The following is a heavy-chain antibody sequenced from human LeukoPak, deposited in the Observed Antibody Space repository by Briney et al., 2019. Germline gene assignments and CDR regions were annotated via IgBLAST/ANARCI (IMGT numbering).Heavy chain of an antibody. D-gene: IGHD6-13*01. Sequence: GGSLRLSCAASGFTFSSYSMNWVRQAPGKGLEWVSYISSSSSTIYYADSVKGRFTISRDNAKNSLYLQMNSLRAEDTAVYYCASTSHSSSWYGHGWFDPWGQGTLVTVSS. CDR3: ASTSHSSSWYGHGWFDP. CDR2: ISSSSSTI. CDR1: GFTFSSYS. J-gene: IGHJ5*02. V-gene: IGHV3-48*01.